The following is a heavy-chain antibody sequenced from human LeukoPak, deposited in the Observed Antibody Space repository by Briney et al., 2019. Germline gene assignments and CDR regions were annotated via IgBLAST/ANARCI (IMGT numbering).Heavy chain of an antibody. CDR1: GFTFSSHE. CDR2: ISSSGSTI. V-gene: IGHV3-48*03. CDR3: ARGDYDILTGYSY. Sequence: PGGSLRLSCAASGFTFSSHEMNWVRQAPGKGLEWVSYISSSGSTIYYADSVKGRFTISRDNAKNSLYLQMNSLRAEDTAVYYCARGDYDILTGYSYWGQGTLVTVSS. J-gene: IGHJ4*02. D-gene: IGHD3-9*01.